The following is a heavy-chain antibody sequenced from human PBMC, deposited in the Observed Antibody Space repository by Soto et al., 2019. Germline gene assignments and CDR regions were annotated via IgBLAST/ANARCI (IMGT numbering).Heavy chain of an antibody. CDR2: IYYTGNT. D-gene: IGHD2-15*01. V-gene: IGHV4-59*01. J-gene: IGHJ4*01. CDR1: GDSMDGFY. Sequence: SETLSLTCVVSGDSMDGFYWNWIRQPPGKGLEWIGNIYYTGNTNYNPSLKSRVSISIDTSKNQFSLQLNSVTAADTAIYYCARDATLRHWGHGTLGTVSS. CDR3: ARDATLRH.